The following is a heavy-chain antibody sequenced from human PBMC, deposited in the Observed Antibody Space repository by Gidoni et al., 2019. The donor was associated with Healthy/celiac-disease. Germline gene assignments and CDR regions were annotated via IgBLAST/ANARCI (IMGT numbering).Heavy chain of an antibody. D-gene: IGHD6-6*01. CDR3: AKGSLYWGPSSSGYYFDY. CDR1: GFTFRSYA. Sequence: EVQLLESGGGLVQPGGSLRLSCAASGFTFRSYAMSWVRQAPGKGLEWVSAISGSGGSTYYADSVKGRFTISRDNSKNTLYLQMNSLRAEDTAVYYCAKGSLYWGPSSSGYYFDYWGQGTLVTVSS. CDR2: ISGSGGST. V-gene: IGHV3-23*01. J-gene: IGHJ4*02.